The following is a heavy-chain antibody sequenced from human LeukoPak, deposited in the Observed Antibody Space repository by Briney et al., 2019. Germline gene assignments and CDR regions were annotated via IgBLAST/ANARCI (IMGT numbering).Heavy chain of an antibody. J-gene: IGHJ5*02. CDR3: AKDRFITMLRGGWFDP. CDR2: ISGSGGST. Sequence: GGSLRLSCAASGFTFSSYAMRWVRQAPGKGLEWVSGISGSGGSTYFADSVKGRFTISRDNSKNTLYMQMNSLRAEDTAVYYCAKDRFITMLRGGWFDPWGQGTLVTVSS. D-gene: IGHD3-10*01. V-gene: IGHV3-23*01. CDR1: GFTFSSYA.